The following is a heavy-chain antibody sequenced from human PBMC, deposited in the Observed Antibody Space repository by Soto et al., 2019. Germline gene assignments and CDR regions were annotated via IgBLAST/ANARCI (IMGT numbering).Heavy chain of an antibody. CDR2: INPSGGST. CDR1: GYTFTSYG. J-gene: IGHJ3*02. Sequence: ASVKVSCKASGYTFTSYGISWVRQAPGQGLERMGIINPSGGSTSYAQKYQGRVTMTRDTSTSTVYLELSILISEDTAVYFFARGTYYYDSSSRRGAFDIWGQGTMVTVSS. D-gene: IGHD3-22*01. V-gene: IGHV1-46*01. CDR3: ARGTYYYDSSSRRGAFDI.